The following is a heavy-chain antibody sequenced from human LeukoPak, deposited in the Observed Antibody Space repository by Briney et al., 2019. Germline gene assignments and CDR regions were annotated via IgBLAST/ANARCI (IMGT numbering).Heavy chain of an antibody. CDR2: ISYDRSNK. CDR1: GFTFSSYA. J-gene: IGHJ6*03. Sequence: PGGSLRLSCAASGFTFSSYAMHWVRQAPGKGLEWVAVISYDRSNKYYADSVKGRFTISRDNSKNTLYLQMNSLRAEDTAVYYCARDTGTYYSDRSGYQVDTGYMDVWGKGTTVTVSS. CDR3: ARDTGTYYSDRSGYQVDTGYMDV. D-gene: IGHD3-22*01. V-gene: IGHV3-30*04.